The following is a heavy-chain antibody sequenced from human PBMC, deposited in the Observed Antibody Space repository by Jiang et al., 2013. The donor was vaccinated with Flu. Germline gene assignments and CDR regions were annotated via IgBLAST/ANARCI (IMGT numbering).Heavy chain of an antibody. CDR3: ARGHGDYHPFDY. Sequence: SGAEVKKPGSSVKVSCRDSGGTFSGYTFTWMRQAPGQGLEWMGKIIPIVRSVEYAQMFQGRVTISADRSTSTVHMELSSLTFEDTAVYFCARGHGDYHPFDYWGQGTLVTVSS. CDR2: IIPIVRSV. V-gene: IGHV1-69*04. D-gene: IGHD4-17*01. J-gene: IGHJ4*02. CDR1: GGTFSGYT.